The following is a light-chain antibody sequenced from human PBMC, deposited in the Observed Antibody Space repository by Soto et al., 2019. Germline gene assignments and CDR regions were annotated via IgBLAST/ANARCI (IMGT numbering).Light chain of an antibody. CDR1: QSVTSK. Sequence: EIVMTQSPATLSVSPGERATLSCRASQSVTSKLAWYQQKPGQAPRLIIYRTSTWATGVPARFSGSGSGTDFTLTISSLEPEDFAVYYCQQRSNWPRTFGQGTKVDIK. CDR3: QQRSNWPRT. J-gene: IGKJ1*01. CDR2: RTS. V-gene: IGKV3-15*01.